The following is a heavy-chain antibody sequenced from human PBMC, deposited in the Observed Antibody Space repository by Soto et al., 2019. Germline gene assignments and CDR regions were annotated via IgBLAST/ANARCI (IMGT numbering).Heavy chain of an antibody. J-gene: IGHJ4*02. CDR2: IKRDGSEK. Sequence: GGSLRLSCAASGFTFSSNWMSWVRQAPGKGLEWVANIKRDGSEKYYVDSVKGRFTISRDNAKNTLYLQMNSLRADDTAVYYCASLEWESTGYADYWAREPWSPSPQ. CDR3: ASLEWESTGYADY. V-gene: IGHV3-7*03. D-gene: IGHD3-3*01. CDR1: GFTFSSNW.